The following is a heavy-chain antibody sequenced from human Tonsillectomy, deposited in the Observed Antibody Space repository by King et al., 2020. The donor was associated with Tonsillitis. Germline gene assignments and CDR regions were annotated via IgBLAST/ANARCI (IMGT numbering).Heavy chain of an antibody. J-gene: IGHJ4*02. Sequence: VQLVQSGAEMKKPGESLTISCKASGYTFTNYWIAWVRQTPERGLEWMGIVFAADSDTRYNPSFQGQVTISVDKSMTTAHLQWNSLKASDTAIYYCAKGGDYYGRNGFLITGFFEYWGQGTLVTVSS. CDR1: GYTFTNYW. V-gene: IGHV5-51*03. CDR2: VFAADSDT. D-gene: IGHD3-10*01. CDR3: AKGGDYYGRNGFLITGFFEY.